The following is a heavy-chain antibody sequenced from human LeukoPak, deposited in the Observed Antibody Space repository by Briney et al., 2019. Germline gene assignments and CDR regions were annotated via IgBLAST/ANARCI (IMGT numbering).Heavy chain of an antibody. V-gene: IGHV4-59*01. J-gene: IGHJ4*02. D-gene: IGHD3-10*01. CDR3: ATGSGSYLWSY. CDR2: IYDSGST. Sequence: SETLSLPCTVSGGSISSYYGIWIGQPPGDGLEWIGYIYDSGSTNYNPSLKSRVTISVDTSKNQFSLKLSSVTAADTAVYYCATGSGSYLWSYWGQGTLVTVSS. CDR1: GGSISSYY.